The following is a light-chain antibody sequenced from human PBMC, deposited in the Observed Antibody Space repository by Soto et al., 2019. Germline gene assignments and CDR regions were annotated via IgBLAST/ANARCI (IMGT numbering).Light chain of an antibody. CDR2: AAS. V-gene: IGKV1-27*01. CDR3: QKYEGVPLT. Sequence: DIQMTQSPSSLSASVGDRVIITCRASQSIDNYLAWYQQRPGKVPKLLIYAASTLQSGVPSRFSGSGSGTEFTLTISSLQPEDVASYYCQKYEGVPLTFGGGTRVEIK. J-gene: IGKJ4*01. CDR1: QSIDNY.